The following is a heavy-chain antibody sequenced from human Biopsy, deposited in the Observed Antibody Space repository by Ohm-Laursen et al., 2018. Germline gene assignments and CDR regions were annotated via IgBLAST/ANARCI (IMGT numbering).Heavy chain of an antibody. CDR1: GESFNGYY. D-gene: IGHD3-22*01. J-gene: IGHJ6*02. CDR2: INHSGRT. V-gene: IGHV4-34*01. CDR3: VRGVDYYDPYHYYALDV. Sequence: SETLSLTCAVYGESFNGYYWSWIRQTPGKGLDWIGEINHSGRTNYNPSLKSRVTISVDTSKNQFSLKVGSVTAADTAVYYCVRGVDYYDPYHYYALDVWGQGTTVTVSS.